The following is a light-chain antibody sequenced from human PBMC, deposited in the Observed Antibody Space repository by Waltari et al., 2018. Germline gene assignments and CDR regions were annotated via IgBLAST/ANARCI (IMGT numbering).Light chain of an antibody. CDR3: QQYNNWPPLT. V-gene: IGKV3-15*01. J-gene: IGKJ3*01. Sequence: EIVMTQSPATLSVSPGERATLSCRASQSVSSNLAWYQQKPGQAPRLLIYGASTSATGIQARFSGSGSGTEFTLTISSLQSEDFAVYYCQQYNNWPPLTFGPGTKVDIK. CDR1: QSVSSN. CDR2: GAS.